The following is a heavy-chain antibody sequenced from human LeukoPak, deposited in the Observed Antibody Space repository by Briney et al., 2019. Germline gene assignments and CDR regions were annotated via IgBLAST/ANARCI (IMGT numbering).Heavy chain of an antibody. V-gene: IGHV1-46*01. CDR1: GYTFTNYY. CDR3: ARSYSNTSPFDY. D-gene: IGHD6-6*01. Sequence: ASVKVSCKASGYTFTNYYVHWVRQAPGQGLEWMGIINPSGGSTSYAQKFQGRVTMTRDTSTSTVYMELSSLRSEDTAVYYCARSYSNTSPFDYWGQGTLVTVSS. J-gene: IGHJ4*02. CDR2: INPSGGST.